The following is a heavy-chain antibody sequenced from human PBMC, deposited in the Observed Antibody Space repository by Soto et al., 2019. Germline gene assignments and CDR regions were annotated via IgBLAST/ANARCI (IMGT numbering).Heavy chain of an antibody. D-gene: IGHD1-26*01. CDR3: GKDGDISMAGSLRTEYNWCDT. CDR1: EYTFTSYL. Sequence: LVQSGSQVQKPGASVKVSCRTSEYTFTSYLLHWVRQAPGQGLEWMGVIDPNGGDKNYAKIFNGRVAMTRDTSSKTAYLALIALTSGHTAVYFCGKDGDISMAGSLRTEYNWCDTWGQGTLVIVSS. V-gene: IGHV1-46*01. CDR2: IDPNGGDK. J-gene: IGHJ5*02.